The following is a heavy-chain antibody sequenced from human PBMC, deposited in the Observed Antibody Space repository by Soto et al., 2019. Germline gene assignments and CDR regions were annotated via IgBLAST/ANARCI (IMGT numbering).Heavy chain of an antibody. J-gene: IGHJ4*02. Sequence: GGSLRLACAASGFTFSSYGMHWVRQAPGKGLEWVAVIWYDGSNKYYADSVKGRFTISRDNSKNTLYLQMNSLRAEDTAVYYCARGNYYYDSSGYPWYWGQGTLVTVSS. CDR1: GFTFSSYG. CDR2: IWYDGSNK. D-gene: IGHD3-22*01. V-gene: IGHV3-33*01. CDR3: ARGNYYYDSSGYPWY.